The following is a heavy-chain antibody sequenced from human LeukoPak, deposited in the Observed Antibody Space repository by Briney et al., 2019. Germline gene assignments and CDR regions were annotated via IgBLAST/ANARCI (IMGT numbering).Heavy chain of an antibody. CDR3: AREDSGGTFDY. J-gene: IGHJ4*02. CDR2: IYYTGST. D-gene: IGHD1-1*01. CDR1: GASIYSGNHY. Sequence: PSETLSLTCTVSGASIYSGNHYWPWIRQFPGKGLEWMGNIYYTGSTTYNPSLQSRLIFSLDTANNQFFLNLTSVTAGDTAVYHCAREDSGGTFDYWGQGSLVTVSS. V-gene: IGHV4-30-4*01.